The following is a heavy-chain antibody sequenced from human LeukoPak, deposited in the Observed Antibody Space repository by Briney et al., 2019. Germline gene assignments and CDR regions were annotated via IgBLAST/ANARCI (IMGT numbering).Heavy chain of an antibody. V-gene: IGHV3-48*01. J-gene: IGHJ2*01. CDR1: GFTFSTHG. D-gene: IGHD4-17*01. CDR3: ARVRGPTVTTWYFDL. Sequence: GGSLRLSCGASGFTFSTHGMIWVRQAPGKGLERVSYISPWSDTIYYADSVKGRFTISRDDARNSLYLQMHSLRAGDTAVYYCARVRGPTVTTWYFDLWGRGTLVTVSS. CDR2: ISPWSDTI.